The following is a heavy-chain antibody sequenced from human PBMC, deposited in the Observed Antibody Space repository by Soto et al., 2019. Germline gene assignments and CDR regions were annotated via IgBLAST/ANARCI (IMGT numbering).Heavy chain of an antibody. CDR1: GFTFSSYS. Sequence: GGSLRLSCAASGFTFSSYSMNWVRQAPGKGLEWVSYISSSSSTIYYADSVKGRFTISRDNAKNSLYLQMNSLRAEDTAVYYCARSSAAGKYYYGMDVWGQRTTVTVSS. V-gene: IGHV3-48*01. D-gene: IGHD6-13*01. CDR3: ARSSAAGKYYYGMDV. CDR2: ISSSSSTI. J-gene: IGHJ6*01.